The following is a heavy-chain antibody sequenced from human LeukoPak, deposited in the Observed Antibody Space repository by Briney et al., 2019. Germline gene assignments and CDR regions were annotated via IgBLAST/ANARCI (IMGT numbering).Heavy chain of an antibody. CDR2: IYTRGNT. CDR1: GDSINGHY. Sequence: SETLSLTCTVSGDSINGHYLSWIRQPAGKGLQYIGRIYTRGNTNYNPSLESRVTMSLDMSKNEISLKLSTLSAADTAVYYCAKEFAYYDSSGDRHPNYDYWGQGTLVIVSS. CDR3: AKEFAYYDSSGDRHPNYDY. V-gene: IGHV4-4*07. D-gene: IGHD3-22*01. J-gene: IGHJ4*02.